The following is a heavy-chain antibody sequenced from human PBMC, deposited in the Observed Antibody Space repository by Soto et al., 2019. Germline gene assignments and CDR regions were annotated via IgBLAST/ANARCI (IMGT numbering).Heavy chain of an antibody. V-gene: IGHV5-10-1*01. CDR3: ARTPRPGYSSGWYVDYYYGMDV. CDR1: GYSFTSYW. D-gene: IGHD6-19*01. J-gene: IGHJ6*02. CDR2: IDPSDSYT. Sequence: GESLKISCKGSGYSFTSYWISWVRQMPGKGLEWMGRIDPSDSYTNYSPSFQGHVTISADKSISTAYLQWSSLKASDTAMYYCARTPRPGYSSGWYVDYYYGMDVWGQGTTVTVSS.